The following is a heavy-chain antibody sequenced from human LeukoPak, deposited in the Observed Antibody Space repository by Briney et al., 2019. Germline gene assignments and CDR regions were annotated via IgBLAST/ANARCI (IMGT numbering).Heavy chain of an antibody. CDR2: INPNTGGT. V-gene: IGHV1-2*02. Sequence: ASVKVSCKASGYTFTSYGISWVRQAPGQGLEWMGWINPNTGGTNYAQKFQGRVTMTRDTSIRTAYMELSRLTSDDTAVYYCARDLRYSSSWDVDYWGQGTLVTVSS. CDR3: ARDLRYSSSWDVDY. J-gene: IGHJ4*02. CDR1: GYTFTSYG. D-gene: IGHD6-13*01.